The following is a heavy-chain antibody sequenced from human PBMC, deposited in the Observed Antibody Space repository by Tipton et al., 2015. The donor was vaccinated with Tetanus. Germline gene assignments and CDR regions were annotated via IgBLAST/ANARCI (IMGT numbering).Heavy chain of an antibody. CDR1: GFTFRTYA. CDR2: VSASGNT. Sequence: SLRLSCAASGFTFRTYAMNWVRQVPGEGLEWVSGVSASGNTNYADSVDGRFTISRDNAKNTMYLQMNSLRAEDTATYYCAKLKSRGDSSAIEHWGQGTLVTVSS. CDR3: AKLKSRGDSSAIEH. V-gene: IGHV3-23*01. D-gene: IGHD2-21*02. J-gene: IGHJ4*02.